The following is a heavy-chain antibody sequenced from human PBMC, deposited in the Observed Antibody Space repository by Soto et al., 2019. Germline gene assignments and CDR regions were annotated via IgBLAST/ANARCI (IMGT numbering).Heavy chain of an antibody. CDR1: GYRFISHG. Sequence: ASVKVSCKASGYRFISHGITWVRQAPGEELEWMGWISPYNGDTNNPQNFQGRVTMTTDTPTNTAFMELRRLTSDDTAVYYCARGGISSTGALDSWGQGTLLTGSS. D-gene: IGHD6-13*01. J-gene: IGHJ4*02. V-gene: IGHV1-18*01. CDR2: ISPYNGDT. CDR3: ARGGISSTGALDS.